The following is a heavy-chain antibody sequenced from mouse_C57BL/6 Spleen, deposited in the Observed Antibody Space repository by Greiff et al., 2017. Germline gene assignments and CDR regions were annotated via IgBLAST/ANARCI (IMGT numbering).Heavy chain of an antibody. Sequence: EVQLQQSGPELVKPGASVKISCKASGYTFTDYYMNWVKQSHGKSLEWIGDINPNNGGTSYNQKFKGKATLTVDKSSGNAYMELRSLTSEYSAVYYCARSRMYYDYEAWFAYWGQGTLVTVSA. CDR2: INPNNGGT. D-gene: IGHD2-4*01. CDR1: GYTFTDYY. V-gene: IGHV1-26*01. CDR3: ARSRMYYDYEAWFAY. J-gene: IGHJ3*01.